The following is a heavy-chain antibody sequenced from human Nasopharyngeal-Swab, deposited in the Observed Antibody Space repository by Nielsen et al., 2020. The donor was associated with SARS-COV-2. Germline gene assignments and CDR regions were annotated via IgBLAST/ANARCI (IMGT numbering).Heavy chain of an antibody. V-gene: IGHV3-23*01. CDR1: GFTFSSYP. J-gene: IGHJ4*02. D-gene: IGHD3-9*01. CDR3: AKDYDIGY. CDR2: IGGNGART. Sequence: GESLKISCAASGFTFSSYPMSWVRQAPGKGLEWVSAIGGNGARTHYADSVRGRFIISRDNSKSTLDLQMNSLRAEDTAVYYCAKDYDIGYWGQGTLVTVSS.